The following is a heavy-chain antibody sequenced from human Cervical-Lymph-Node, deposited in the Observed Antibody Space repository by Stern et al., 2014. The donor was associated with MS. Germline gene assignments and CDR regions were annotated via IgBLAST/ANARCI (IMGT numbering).Heavy chain of an antibody. Sequence: VQLVESGPGLVKPSQTLSLTCTVSGGSISSGSDYWSWIRQPVGKGMEWIGRIHASGSPFYTPSLKSRVTISTDTSMNQFSLELNSATAADTAIYYCASGYRIFDYWGQGILVTVSS. CDR1: GGSISSGSDY. D-gene: IGHD5-18*01. V-gene: IGHV4-61*02. CDR3: ASGYRIFDY. J-gene: IGHJ4*02. CDR2: IHASGSP.